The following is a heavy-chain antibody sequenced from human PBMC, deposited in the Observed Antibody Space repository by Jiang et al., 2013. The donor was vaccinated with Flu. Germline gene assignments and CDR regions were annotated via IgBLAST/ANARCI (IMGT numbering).Heavy chain of an antibody. Sequence: GLVKPSETLSLTCTVSGGSISSYYWSWIRQPPGKGLEWIGYIYYSGSTNYNPSLKSRVTISVDTSKNQFSLKLSSVTAADTAVYYCARDQGVRGTQLNRFDYWGQGTLVTVSS. CDR3: ARDQGVRGTQLNRFDY. V-gene: IGHV4-59*13. CDR2: IYYSGST. J-gene: IGHJ4*02. CDR1: GGSISSYY. D-gene: IGHD3-10*02.